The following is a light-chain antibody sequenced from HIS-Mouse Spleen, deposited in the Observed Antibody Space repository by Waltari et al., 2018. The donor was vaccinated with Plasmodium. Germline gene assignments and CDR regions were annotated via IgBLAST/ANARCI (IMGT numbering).Light chain of an antibody. J-gene: IGLJ3*02. V-gene: IGLV5-37*01. CDR1: SDITVGRHN. Sequence: QPVLTQPPSSSASPGESARLTCTFPSDITVGRHNIYWYQQKPGSTPRYLLYYYSDSDKGQGSGVPSRFSGSKDASANTGILLISGLQSEDEADYYCMIWPSNASGVFGGGNKLTVL. CDR3: MIWPSNASGV. CDR2: YYSDSDK.